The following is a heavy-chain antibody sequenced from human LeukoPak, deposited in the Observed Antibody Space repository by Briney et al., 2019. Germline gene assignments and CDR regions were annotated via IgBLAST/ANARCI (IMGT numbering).Heavy chain of an antibody. CDR2: INPSGGST. J-gene: IGHJ3*02. CDR1: EYTFTSYY. CDR3: ARDKYDYGADDAFDI. Sequence: ASVKVSCKASEYTFTSYYMHWVRQAPGQGLEWMGIINPSGGSTSYAQKFQGRVTMTRDTSTSTVYVELSSLRSEDTAVYYCARDKYDYGADDAFDIWGQGTMVTVSS. V-gene: IGHV1-46*03. D-gene: IGHD4-17*01.